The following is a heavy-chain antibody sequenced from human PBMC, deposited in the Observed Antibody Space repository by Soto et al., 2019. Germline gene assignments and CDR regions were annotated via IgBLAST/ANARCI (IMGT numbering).Heavy chain of an antibody. CDR1: GFTFSSYA. CDR2: ISYDGSNK. V-gene: IGHV3-33*08. D-gene: IGHD6-13*01. CDR3: ARDPNSPKYSSSWYGWAHFDY. J-gene: IGHJ4*02. Sequence: GGSLRLSCAASGFTFSSYAMHWVRQAPGKGLAWVAVISYDGSNKYYADSAKGRFTISRDNSKNTLYLQMNSLRAEDTAVYYCARDPNSPKYSSSWYGWAHFDYWGQGTLVTVSS.